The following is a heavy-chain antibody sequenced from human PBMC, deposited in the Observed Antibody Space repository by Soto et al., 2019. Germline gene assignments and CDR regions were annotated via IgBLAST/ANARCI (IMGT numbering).Heavy chain of an antibody. CDR2: ISWNSGSI. D-gene: IGHD6-13*01. J-gene: IGHJ3*02. CDR3: AKDRGAYSSSWTDAFDI. CDR1: GFTFDDYA. Sequence: GGSLRLSCAASGFTFDDYAMHWVRQAPGKGLEWVSGISWNSGSIGYADSVKGRFTISRDNAKNSLYLQMNSLRAEDTALYYCAKDRGAYSSSWTDAFDIWGQGTMVTVSS. V-gene: IGHV3-9*01.